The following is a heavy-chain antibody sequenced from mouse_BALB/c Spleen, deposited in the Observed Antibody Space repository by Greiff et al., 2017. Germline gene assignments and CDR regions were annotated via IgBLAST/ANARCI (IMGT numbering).Heavy chain of an antibody. CDR2: ILPGSGST. CDR3: ARPGHYYAMDY. V-gene: IGHV1-9*01. J-gene: IGHJ4*01. CDR1: GYTFSSYW. Sequence: VQLQQSGAELMKPGASVKISCKATGYTFSSYWIERVKQRPGHGLEWIGEILPGSGSTNYNEKFKGKATFTADTSSNTAYMQLSSLTSEDSAVYYCARPGHYYAMDYWGQGTSVTVSS.